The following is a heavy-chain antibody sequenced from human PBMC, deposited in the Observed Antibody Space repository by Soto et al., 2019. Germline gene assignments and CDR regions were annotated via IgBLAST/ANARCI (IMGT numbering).Heavy chain of an antibody. D-gene: IGHD3-3*01. CDR3: ARYYDFWSGYGPYYYYYYGMDV. CDR1: GFTFSSYS. J-gene: IGHJ6*02. CDR2: ISSSSSYI. Sequence: AGGSLRLSCAASGFTFSSYSMNWVRQAPGKGLEWVSSISSSSSYIYYADSVKGRFTISRDNAKNSLYLQMNSLRAEDTAVYYCARYYDFWSGYGPYYYYYYGMDVWGQGTTVTVSS. V-gene: IGHV3-21*01.